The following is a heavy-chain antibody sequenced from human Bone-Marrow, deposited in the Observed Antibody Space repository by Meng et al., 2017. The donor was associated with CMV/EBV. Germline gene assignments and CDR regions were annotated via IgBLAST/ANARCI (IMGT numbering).Heavy chain of an antibody. D-gene: IGHD3-3*01. Sequence: GGSLRLSCAASGFTFDDYAMYWVRQAPGKGLEWVSGISWNSGSIGYADSVKGRFTISRDNAKNSLYLQMNSLRAEDTALYYCAKDYDFWSTFDYWGQGTLVTVSS. J-gene: IGHJ4*02. CDR1: GFTFDDYA. V-gene: IGHV3-9*01. CDR3: AKDYDFWSTFDY. CDR2: ISWNSGSI.